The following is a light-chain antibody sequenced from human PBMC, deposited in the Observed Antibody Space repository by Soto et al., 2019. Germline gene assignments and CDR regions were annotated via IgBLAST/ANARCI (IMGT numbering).Light chain of an antibody. CDR2: NDY. J-gene: IGLJ2*01. CDR3: AVWDDSLSGVV. CDR1: SSNIESNT. Sequence: QPVLTQPPSASGTPGQRVTISCSGSSSNIESNTVTWYQQLPGTAPKLVIYNDYERPSGVPDRFSGSKSGTSASLGISGLRSEDEADYFCAVWDDSLSGVVFGGGTKLTVL. V-gene: IGLV1-44*01.